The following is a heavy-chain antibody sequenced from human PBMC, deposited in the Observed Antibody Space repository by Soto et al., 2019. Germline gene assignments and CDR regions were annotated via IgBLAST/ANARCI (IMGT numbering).Heavy chain of an antibody. D-gene: IGHD3-16*01. CDR2: IYWNDDK. V-gene: IGHV2-5*01. Sequence: QITLKESGPTLVKPTQTLTLTCTVSGFPLSARGVGVGWIRQPPGKALEWLAIIYWNDDKRYSPSLKSRLTITKDTSKNQVVLTMTNMHPVDTAKYYCAHSPWGAAPDYWGQGTLVTVSS. CDR3: AHSPWGAAPDY. J-gene: IGHJ4*02. CDR1: GFPLSARGVG.